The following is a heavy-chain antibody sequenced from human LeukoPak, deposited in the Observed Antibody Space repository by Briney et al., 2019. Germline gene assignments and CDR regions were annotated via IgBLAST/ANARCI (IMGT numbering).Heavy chain of an antibody. Sequence: GGSLRLSCEVSGITFSTSVMHWVRQDPGKGLEYVSGISDNGVGTYYASSVKGRFTISRDNSKNTLYLQMDSLKDEDMAMYYCAREGHSSGYCGAFDIWGPGTMVTVSS. V-gene: IGHV3-64*01. CDR1: GITFSTSV. CDR3: AREGHSSGYCGAFDI. CDR2: ISDNGVGT. D-gene: IGHD3-22*01. J-gene: IGHJ3*02.